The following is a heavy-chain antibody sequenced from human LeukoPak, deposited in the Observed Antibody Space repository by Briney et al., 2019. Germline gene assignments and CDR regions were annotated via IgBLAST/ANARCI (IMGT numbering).Heavy chain of an antibody. Sequence: SEPLSLTCTVSGGSISSGDYYWSWIRQPPGKGLEWIGYIYYSGSTYYNPSLKSRVTISVDTYKNQFSLKLSSGTAADTAVYYCARALNFWSGWYYYMDVWGKGTTVTVSS. D-gene: IGHD3-3*01. CDR2: IYYSGST. CDR1: GGSISSGDYY. J-gene: IGHJ6*03. CDR3: ARALNFWSGWYYYMDV. V-gene: IGHV4-30-4*08.